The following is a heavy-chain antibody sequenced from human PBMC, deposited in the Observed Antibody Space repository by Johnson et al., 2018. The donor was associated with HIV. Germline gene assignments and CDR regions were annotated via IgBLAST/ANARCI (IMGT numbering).Heavy chain of an antibody. J-gene: IGHJ3*02. CDR1: GLSVSGTY. Sequence: VQLVESGGGLVQPGGSLRLSCATSGLSVSGTYMSWVRQAPGKGLEWVSVIYGGDRTYYADSVKGRFTISRDNSKTTLFLQMNSLRAEDTVVYYCARLTWDQNRGWDAFDNWGQGTMVTVSS. CDR3: ARLTWDQNRGWDAFDN. CDR2: IYGGDRT. V-gene: IGHV3-66*02. D-gene: IGHD1-26*01.